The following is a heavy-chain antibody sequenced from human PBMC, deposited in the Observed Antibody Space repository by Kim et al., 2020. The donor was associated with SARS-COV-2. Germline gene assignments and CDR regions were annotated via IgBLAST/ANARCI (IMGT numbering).Heavy chain of an antibody. V-gene: IGHV3-74*01. D-gene: IGHD3-9*01. Sequence: ADSVKGRFTISRDNAKNTLYLQMNSLIAEVTAVYFCARAGILTGYYSFDFWGQGTLVTVSS. CDR3: ARAGILTGYYSFDF. J-gene: IGHJ4*02.